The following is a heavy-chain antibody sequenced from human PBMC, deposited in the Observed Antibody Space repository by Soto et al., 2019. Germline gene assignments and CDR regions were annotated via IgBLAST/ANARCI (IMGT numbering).Heavy chain of an antibody. J-gene: IGHJ5*02. CDR3: ITGYYTWFDP. D-gene: IGHD3-9*01. V-gene: IGHV5-51*01. CDR1: GYTFSTYW. CDR2: IYPGDSNT. Sequence: GESLKISCKGSGYTFSTYWIGWVRQVPGKGLEWMGIIYPGDSNTRYSPSFQGRVTISADKSISTAYLQWSSLKASDTAMYCGITGYYTWFDPWGHGTLVTVSS.